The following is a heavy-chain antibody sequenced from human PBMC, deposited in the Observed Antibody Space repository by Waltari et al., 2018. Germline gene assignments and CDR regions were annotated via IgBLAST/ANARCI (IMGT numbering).Heavy chain of an antibody. J-gene: IGHJ4*02. D-gene: IGHD3-10*01. CDR3: AKDLRVSGLAESTGGDYFDY. CDR1: GFTFSSYA. V-gene: IGHV3-23*01. CDR2: ISGSGGST. Sequence: EVQLLESGGGLVQPGGSLRLSCAASGFTFSSYAMSWVRQAPGKGLEWVSAISGSGGSTYYADSVKGRFTISRDNSKNTLYLQMNSLRAEDTAVYYCAKDLRVSGLAESTGGDYFDYWGQGTLVTVSS.